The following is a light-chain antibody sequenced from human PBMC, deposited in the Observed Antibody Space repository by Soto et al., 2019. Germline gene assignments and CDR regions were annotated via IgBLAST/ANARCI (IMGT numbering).Light chain of an antibody. V-gene: IGKV3D-20*02. CDR2: GAS. J-gene: IGKJ5*01. Sequence: EIVLTQSPVTLSLSPGERATLSCRASQSVSSSYLAWYQQKPGQAPRLLIYGASSRATGIPDRFSGSGSGTDFTLTIGTLEPEDFAVYYCQQRSNWPITFGQGTRLEIK. CDR1: QSVSSSY. CDR3: QQRSNWPIT.